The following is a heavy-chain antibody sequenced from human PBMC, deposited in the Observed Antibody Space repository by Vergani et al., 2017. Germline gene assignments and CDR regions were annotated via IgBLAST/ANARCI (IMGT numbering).Heavy chain of an antibody. D-gene: IGHD5/OR15-5a*01. CDR3: ARGRGSCSSVGCHYYFDS. CDR2: GNHNGIS. V-gene: IGHV4-34*01. J-gene: IGHJ4*02. CDR1: DDSFSGFF. Sequence: QVQLQQWGAGLLKPSETLSLTCAVYDDSFSGFFWSWICQPQGRHPEWVGEGNHNGISNYHPFFKSRVAISGDPSKKQFSLRLNSVTAADSAVYFCARGRGSCSSVGCHYYFDSWGQGILVTVSS.